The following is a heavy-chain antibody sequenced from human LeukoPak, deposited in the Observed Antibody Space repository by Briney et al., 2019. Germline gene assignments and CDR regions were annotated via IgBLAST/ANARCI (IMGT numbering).Heavy chain of an antibody. J-gene: IGHJ5*02. Sequence: ASVKVSCKASGYTFTGYYMRWVRQAPGQGLEWMGWINPNSGGTNYAQKFQGRVTMTRDTSISTAYMELSRLRSDDTAVYYCARDVVAGERYDWFDPWGQGTLVTVSS. D-gene: IGHD2-21*01. CDR1: GYTFTGYY. CDR2: INPNSGGT. CDR3: ARDVVAGERYDWFDP. V-gene: IGHV1-2*02.